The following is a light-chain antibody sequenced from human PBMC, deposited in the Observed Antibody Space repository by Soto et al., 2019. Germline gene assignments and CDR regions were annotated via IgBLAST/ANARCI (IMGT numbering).Light chain of an antibody. J-gene: IGKJ4*01. Sequence: DIQMPQSTSSLSASVGARVTITCRASQSISSYLNWYQQKPGKAPKLLIYAASSLQSGVPSRFSGSGSGTDFTLTISSLQPEDGSTYDCQQSYSTPRAFGGGTKVDIK. CDR3: QQSYSTPRA. V-gene: IGKV1-39*01. CDR1: QSISSY. CDR2: AAS.